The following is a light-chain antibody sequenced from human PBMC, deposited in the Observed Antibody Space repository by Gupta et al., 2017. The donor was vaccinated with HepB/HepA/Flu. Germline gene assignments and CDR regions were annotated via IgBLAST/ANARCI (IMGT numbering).Light chain of an antibody. CDR2: ENN. J-gene: IGLJ2*01. V-gene: IGLV6-57*03. Sequence: NFMLTQPHSVSGSPGKTITISCTRSSGGIASNFVQWYQQRPGRAPTIVIYENNKRPSGVPDRFSGSIDSSSDSASLTISGLKTEDEADYYCQSYDSSSVIFGGGTTLTVL. CDR3: QSYDSSSVI. CDR1: SGGIASNF.